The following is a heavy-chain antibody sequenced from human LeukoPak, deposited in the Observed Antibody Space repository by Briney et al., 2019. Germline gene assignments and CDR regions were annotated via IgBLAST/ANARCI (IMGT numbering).Heavy chain of an antibody. D-gene: IGHD6-13*01. V-gene: IGHV4-39*07. CDR1: GGSISSSSYY. J-gene: IGHJ4*02. CDR2: IYYSGST. CDR3: AREGGSTTFDY. Sequence: PSETLSLTCTVSGGSISSSSYYWGWIRQPPGKGLEWIGSIYYSGSTYYNPSLKSRVTISVDTSKNQFSLKLSSVTAADTAVYYCAREGGSTTFDYWGQGTLVTVSS.